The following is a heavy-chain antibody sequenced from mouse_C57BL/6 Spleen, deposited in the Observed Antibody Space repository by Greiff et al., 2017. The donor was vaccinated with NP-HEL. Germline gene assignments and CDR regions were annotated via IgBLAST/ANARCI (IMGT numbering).Heavy chain of an antibody. D-gene: IGHD2-1*01. J-gene: IGHJ1*03. Sequence: QVQLQQSGPELVKPGASVKISCKASGYAFSSSWMNWVKQRPGKGLEWIGRIYPGDGDTNYNGKFKGKATLTADKSSSTAYMQLSSLTSEDSAVYFCARRAALLPWYFGVWGTGTTVTVSS. V-gene: IGHV1-82*01. CDR1: GYAFSSSW. CDR2: IYPGDGDT. CDR3: ARRAALLPWYFGV.